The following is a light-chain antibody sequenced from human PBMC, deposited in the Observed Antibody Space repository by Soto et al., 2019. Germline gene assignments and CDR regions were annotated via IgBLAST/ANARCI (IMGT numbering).Light chain of an antibody. CDR2: DVS. Sequence: QSALTQPASVSGSPGQSITISCTGTSSDVGGYNYVSWYQQHPGQAPKLMIYDVSNRPSGVSNRFSGSKSGNTASLTISGLQAEDEADYYGSSYTSSSTLLYVFGTGTKLTVL. J-gene: IGLJ1*01. CDR3: SSYTSSSTLLYV. CDR1: SSDVGGYNY. V-gene: IGLV2-14*01.